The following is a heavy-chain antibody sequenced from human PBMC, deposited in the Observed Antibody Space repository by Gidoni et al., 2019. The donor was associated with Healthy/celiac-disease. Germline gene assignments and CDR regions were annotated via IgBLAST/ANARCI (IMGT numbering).Heavy chain of an antibody. V-gene: IGHV4-34*01. CDR3: ARTPRHCSGGSCYVGAFDY. CDR2: INHSGST. CDR1: GGSFSGYG. D-gene: IGHD2-15*01. J-gene: IGHJ4*02. Sequence: QVQLQQWGAGLLKPSETLSLTCAVYGGSFSGYGWSWIRQPPGKGLEWIGEINHSGSTNYNPSLTSRVTISVDTSKNQFSLKLSSVTAADTAVYYCARTPRHCSGGSCYVGAFDYWGQGTLVTVSS.